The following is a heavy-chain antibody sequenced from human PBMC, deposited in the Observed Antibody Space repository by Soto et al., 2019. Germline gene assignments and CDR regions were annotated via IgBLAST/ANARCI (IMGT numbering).Heavy chain of an antibody. D-gene: IGHD1-26*01. J-gene: IGHJ4*02. V-gene: IGHV2-26*01. Sequence: QVTLKESGPVLVKPTETLTLTCAVSGFSLSDARMGVSWIRQPPGKALEWLAHIFWNDEKSYSTSLKSRLTISKDPSNGQVVLTMTNLDPVDEATYFCAHVRQWDGAQSYGYWGRGTLVTVSS. CDR2: IFWNDEK. CDR3: AHVRQWDGAQSYGY. CDR1: GFSLSDARMG.